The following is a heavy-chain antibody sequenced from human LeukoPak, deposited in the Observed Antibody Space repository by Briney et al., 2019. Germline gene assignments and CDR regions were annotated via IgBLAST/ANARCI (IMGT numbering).Heavy chain of an antibody. CDR2: ISSDDSNI. CDR1: GFIFRDHS. V-gene: IGHV3-30*01. D-gene: IGHD1-26*01. Sequence: GGSLRLSCAASGFIFRDHSLHWVRLPPGKGLEWVALISSDDSNIRYADPVKGRFTISRDNSKNTVDLQLNSLRYEGTAVYYCVRGRGSGSYLVDYWGQGTLVAVSS. J-gene: IGHJ4*02. CDR3: VRGRGSGSYLVDY.